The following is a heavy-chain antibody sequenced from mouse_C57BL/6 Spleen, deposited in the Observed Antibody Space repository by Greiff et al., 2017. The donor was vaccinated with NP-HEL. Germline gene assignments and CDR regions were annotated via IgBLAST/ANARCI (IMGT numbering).Heavy chain of an antibody. CDR3: ARRQLGRITTVVPYAMDY. Sequence: QVQLQQPGAELVMPGASVKLSCKASGYTFTSYWMHWVKQRPGQGLEWIGEIDPSDSYTNYNQKFKGKSTLTVDKSSSTAYMQLSSLTSEDSAVYYCARRQLGRITTVVPYAMDYWGQGTSVTVSS. CDR1: GYTFTSYW. CDR2: IDPSDSYT. D-gene: IGHD1-1*01. J-gene: IGHJ4*01. V-gene: IGHV1-69*01.